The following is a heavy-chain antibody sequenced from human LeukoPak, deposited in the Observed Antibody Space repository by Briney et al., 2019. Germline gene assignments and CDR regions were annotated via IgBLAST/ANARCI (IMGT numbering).Heavy chain of an antibody. CDR2: ISGSGGAT. D-gene: IGHD3-22*01. J-gene: IGHJ4*02. V-gene: IGHV3-23*01. CDR1: GFTFSTYA. Sequence: GGSLRLSCAASGFTFSTYAMHWVHQPPGKGLEWVSAISGSGGATYHADADSVKGRFIISRDNSKNTLYLQINSLRVEDTAVYYCAKDGYNYDSSGHFDYWGQGTLVTVSS. CDR3: AKDGYNYDSSGHFDY.